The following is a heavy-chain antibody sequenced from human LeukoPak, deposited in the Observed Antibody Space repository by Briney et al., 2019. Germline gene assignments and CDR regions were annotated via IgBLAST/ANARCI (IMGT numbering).Heavy chain of an antibody. J-gene: IGHJ4*02. CDR3: ARHNPSGWYFFDF. Sequence: SETLSLTCSVSSDSISTYDWSWIRQPPGKGLEWFGQIFTCGSATYNSSLKSRLTMSVDKSKNQVSLKLISVTAADTSIYYCARHNPSGWYFFDFWGRGTLVTVSS. CDR1: SDSISTYD. D-gene: IGHD6-19*01. CDR2: IFTCGSA. V-gene: IGHV4-4*07.